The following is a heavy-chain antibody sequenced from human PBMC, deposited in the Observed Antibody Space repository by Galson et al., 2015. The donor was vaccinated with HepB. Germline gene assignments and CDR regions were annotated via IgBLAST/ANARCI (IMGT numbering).Heavy chain of an antibody. V-gene: IGHV3-30-3*01. J-gene: IGHJ6*03. CDR3: AKGSEYTSSYYYYYYMDV. Sequence: SLRLSCAASGFTFTNYAMYWVRQAPGKGLEWVAVVSYDGSKKSHADSVRGRFTISRDNSKNTLSLQMNSLRVEDTAVYYCAKGSEYTSSYYYYYYMDVWGTGTTVTVSS. CDR2: VSYDGSKK. CDR1: GFTFTNYA. D-gene: IGHD6-6*01.